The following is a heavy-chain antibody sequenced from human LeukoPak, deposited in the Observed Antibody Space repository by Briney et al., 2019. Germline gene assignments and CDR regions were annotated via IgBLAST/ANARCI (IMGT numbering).Heavy chain of an antibody. CDR1: GYTFTSYS. D-gene: IGHD3-22*01. CDR2: ISAYNGNT. Sequence: ASVKVSCKASGYTFTSYSISWVRQAPGQGLEWMGWISAYNGNTNYAQKLQGRVTMTTDTSTSTAYMELRSLRSDDTAVYYCARAKYYYDSSGSIFQHWGQGTLVTVSS. J-gene: IGHJ1*01. CDR3: ARAKYYYDSSGSIFQH. V-gene: IGHV1-18*01.